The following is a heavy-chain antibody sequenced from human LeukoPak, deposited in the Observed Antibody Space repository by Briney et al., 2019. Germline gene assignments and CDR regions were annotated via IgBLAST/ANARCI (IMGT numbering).Heavy chain of an antibody. Sequence: ASVKVSCKASGYTFTDYYMHWVRQAPGQGLEWMGRINPNSGGTNYAQKFQGRVTMTRDTSISTAYMELGRLRSDDTAVYYCARVGPPDASGMDVWGQGTTVTVSS. CDR1: GYTFTDYY. V-gene: IGHV1-2*06. CDR3: ARVGPPDASGMDV. J-gene: IGHJ6*02. CDR2: INPNSGGT. D-gene: IGHD2-2*01.